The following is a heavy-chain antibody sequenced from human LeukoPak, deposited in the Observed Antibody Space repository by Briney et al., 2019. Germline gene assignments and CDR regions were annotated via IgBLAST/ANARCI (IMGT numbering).Heavy chain of an antibody. D-gene: IGHD3-22*01. CDR3: ARDGVYGSSGYYYRTAAFDI. CDR2: IYYSGST. J-gene: IGHJ3*02. Sequence: SETLSLTCTVSGGSISSGGYYWSWIRQHPGKGLEWIGYIYYSGSTYYNPSLKSRVTISVDTSKNQFSLKLSSVTAADTAVYYCARDGVYGSSGYYYRTAAFDIWGQGTMVTVSS. CDR1: GGSISSGGYY. V-gene: IGHV4-31*03.